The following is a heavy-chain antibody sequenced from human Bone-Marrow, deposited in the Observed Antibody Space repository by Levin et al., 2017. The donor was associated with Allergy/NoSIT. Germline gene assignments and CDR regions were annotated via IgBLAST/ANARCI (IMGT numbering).Heavy chain of an antibody. CDR3: VKYEVAAVA. CDR1: GYTFATYW. CDR2: IYPGDSDT. D-gene: IGHD2-15*01. J-gene: IGHJ5*02. V-gene: IGHV5-51*01. Sequence: GESLKISCKGSGYTFATYWIGWVRQMPGKGLEWMGIIYPGDSDTRYSPSFQGQVTISVDRSISTAYLQWTSLKASDTAIYYCVKYEVAAVAWGQGTLVTVSS.